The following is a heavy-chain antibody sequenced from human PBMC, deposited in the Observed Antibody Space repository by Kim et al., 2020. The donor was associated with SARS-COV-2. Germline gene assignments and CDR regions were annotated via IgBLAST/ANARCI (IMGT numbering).Heavy chain of an antibody. V-gene: IGHV3-30*18. J-gene: IGHJ6*02. Sequence: GGSLRLSCAASGFTFSSYGMHWVRQAPGKGLEWVAVISYDGSNKYYADSVKGRFTISRDNSKNTLYLQMNSLRAEDTAVYYCAKDGYCSSTSCPQGYYYYGMDVWGQGTTVTVSS. CDR1: GFTFSSYG. CDR3: AKDGYCSSTSCPQGYYYYGMDV. CDR2: ISYDGSNK. D-gene: IGHD2-2*03.